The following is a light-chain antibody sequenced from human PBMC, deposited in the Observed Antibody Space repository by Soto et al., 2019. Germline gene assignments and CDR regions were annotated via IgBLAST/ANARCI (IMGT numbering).Light chain of an antibody. CDR1: SSDVGGYNY. V-gene: IGLV2-14*01. CDR3: SSYTSSSTLLVV. Sequence: QSALTQPASVSGSPGQSITISYTGTSSDVGGYNYVSWYQQHPGKAPKLMIYDVSNRPSGVSNRFSGSKSGNTASLTISGLQAEDEADYYCSSYTSSSTLLVVFGGGTKLTVL. CDR2: DVS. J-gene: IGLJ2*01.